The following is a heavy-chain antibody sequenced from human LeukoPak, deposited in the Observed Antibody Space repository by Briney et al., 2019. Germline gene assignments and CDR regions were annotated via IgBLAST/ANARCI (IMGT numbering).Heavy chain of an antibody. D-gene: IGHD6-6*01. CDR3: ARGEQLVFLFDY. CDR1: GYTFTSYG. J-gene: IGHJ4*02. V-gene: IGHV1-69*05. CDR2: IIPIFGTA. Sequence: ASVKVSCKASGYTFTSYGISWVRQAPGQGLEWMGGIIPIFGTANYAQKFQGRVTITTDESTSTAYMELSSLRSEDTAVYYCARGEQLVFLFDYWGQGTLVTVSS.